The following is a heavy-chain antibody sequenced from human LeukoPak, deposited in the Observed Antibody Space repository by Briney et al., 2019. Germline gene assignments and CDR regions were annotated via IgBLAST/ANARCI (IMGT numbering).Heavy chain of an antibody. CDR3: AAGKWELDSFDY. CDR1: GFTFTSSA. D-gene: IGHD1-26*01. CDR2: IVVGSGNT. Sequence: ASVKVSCKASGFTFTSSAMQWVRQARGQRLEWIGWIVVGSGNTNYAQKFQERVTITRDMSTSTAYMELSSLRSEDRAVYYCAAGKWELDSFDYWGQGTLVTVSS. J-gene: IGHJ4*02. V-gene: IGHV1-58*02.